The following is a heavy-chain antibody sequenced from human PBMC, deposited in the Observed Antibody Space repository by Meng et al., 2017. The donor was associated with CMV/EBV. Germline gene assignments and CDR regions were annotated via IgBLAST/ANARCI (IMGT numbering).Heavy chain of an antibody. CDR1: GGSFSGYY. Sequence: GSLRLSCAVYGGSFSGYYWSWIRQPPGKGLEWIGEINHSGSTNYNPSLKSRVTISVDTSKNLFSLKLSSVTAADTAVYYCARQRSSGWLYYYYGMDVWGQGTTVTVSS. V-gene: IGHV4-34*01. J-gene: IGHJ6*02. D-gene: IGHD6-19*01. CDR2: INHSGST. CDR3: ARQRSSGWLYYYYGMDV.